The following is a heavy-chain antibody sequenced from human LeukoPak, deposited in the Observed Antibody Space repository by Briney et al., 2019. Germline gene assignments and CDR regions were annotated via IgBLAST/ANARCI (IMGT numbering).Heavy chain of an antibody. D-gene: IGHD4-17*01. CDR2: INPKTGGT. CDR3: ARNRYGDYTPDY. CDR1: GYTFTGYY. J-gene: IGHJ4*02. V-gene: IGHV1-2*02. Sequence: ASVKVSCKASGYTFTGYYMHWVRQAPGQGLGWMGWINPKTGGTNYAQKFRGRVTMTRDTSISTAYMELSRVRSDDTAVYYCARNRYGDYTPDYWGQGTLVTVSS.